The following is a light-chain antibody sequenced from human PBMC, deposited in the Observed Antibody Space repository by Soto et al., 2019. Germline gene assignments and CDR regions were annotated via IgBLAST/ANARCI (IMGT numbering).Light chain of an antibody. CDR2: LNSDGSH. Sequence: QAVVTQSPSASASLGASVKFTCTLSSGHSSYAIAWHQQQPEKGPRYLMKLNSDGSHNKGDGIPDRFSGSSSGAERYLTISSLQSEDEADYYCQTWDTGSSVVFGGGTKLTVL. CDR1: SGHSSYA. V-gene: IGLV4-69*01. J-gene: IGLJ2*01. CDR3: QTWDTGSSVV.